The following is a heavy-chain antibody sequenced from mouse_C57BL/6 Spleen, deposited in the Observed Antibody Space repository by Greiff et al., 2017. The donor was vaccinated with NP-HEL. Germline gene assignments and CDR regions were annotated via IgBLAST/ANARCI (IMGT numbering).Heavy chain of an antibody. CDR1: GYAFSSSW. Sequence: QVQLQQSGPELVKPGASVKISCKASGYAFSSSWMNWVKQRPGKGLEWIGRIYPGDGDTNYNGKFKGKATLTADKSSSTAYMQLSSLTSEDSAVYFCARGVLFDYWGQGTTLTVSS. CDR3: ARGVLFDY. CDR2: IYPGDGDT. J-gene: IGHJ2*01. V-gene: IGHV1-82*01.